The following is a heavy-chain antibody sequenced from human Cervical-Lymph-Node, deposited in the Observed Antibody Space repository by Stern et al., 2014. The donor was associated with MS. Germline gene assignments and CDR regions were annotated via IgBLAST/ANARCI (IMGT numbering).Heavy chain of an antibody. Sequence: EVQLVESGAEVKKAGESLKISCRASGYSFTTYWIGWVRQMPGKGLEWMGIIHPVDSDPKCSPSFQGQVTISADKSINTAYLRWSSLQASDTAMYFCARGIGSSSDGFDNWGQGTLVTVSS. CDR1: GYSFTTYW. V-gene: IGHV5-51*01. CDR3: ARGIGSSSDGFDN. CDR2: IHPVDSDP. J-gene: IGHJ4*02. D-gene: IGHD6-6*01.